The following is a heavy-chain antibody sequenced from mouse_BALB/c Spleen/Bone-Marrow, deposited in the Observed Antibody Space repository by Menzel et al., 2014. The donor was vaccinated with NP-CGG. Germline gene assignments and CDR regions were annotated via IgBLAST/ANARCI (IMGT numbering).Heavy chain of an antibody. V-gene: IGHV1S81*02. CDR2: INPSNGGT. Sequence: QVQLQQSGAELVKPGTSVKLSCKASGYTFTSYYIYWVKQRPGQGLKWIGEINPSNGGTNFNEKFKSKATLTVDNSSSTAYMQLSSLTSEDSAVYYCTRLSLLRGYFDYWGQGTALTVSS. CDR1: GYTFTSYY. CDR3: TRLSLLRGYFDY. J-gene: IGHJ2*01. D-gene: IGHD1-2*01.